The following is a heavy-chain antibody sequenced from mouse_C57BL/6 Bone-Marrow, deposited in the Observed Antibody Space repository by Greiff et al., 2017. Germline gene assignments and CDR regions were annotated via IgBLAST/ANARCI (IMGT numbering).Heavy chain of an antibody. V-gene: IGHV1-81*01. CDR1: GYTFKSYG. CDR3: ARLGPRAWFAY. J-gene: IGHJ3*01. Sequence: QVQLQQSGAELARPGASVKMSCKASGYTFKSYGISWVKQRTGQGLEWIGEIYPRSGNTYYNEKFKGKATLTADKSSSTAYMELRSLTSEDSAVYFCARLGPRAWFAYWGQGTLVTVSA. CDR2: IYPRSGNT.